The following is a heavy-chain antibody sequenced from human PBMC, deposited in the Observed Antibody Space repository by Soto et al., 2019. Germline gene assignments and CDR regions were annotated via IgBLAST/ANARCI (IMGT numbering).Heavy chain of an antibody. V-gene: IGHV1-2*02. D-gene: IGHD5-18*01. CDR1: GYTFTGYY. CDR2: INPSSGGT. CDR3: ARDRHLNLRGYSYGSVPRYYGMDV. J-gene: IGHJ6*02. Sequence: ASVKVSCKASGYTFTGYYMHWVRQAPGQGLEWMGWINPSSGGTNYAQKFQGRVTMTRDTSISTAYMELSRLRSDDTAVYYCARDRHLNLRGYSYGSVPRYYGMDVWGQGTTVTVSS.